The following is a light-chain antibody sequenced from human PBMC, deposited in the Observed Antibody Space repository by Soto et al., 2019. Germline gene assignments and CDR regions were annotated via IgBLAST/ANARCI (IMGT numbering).Light chain of an antibody. CDR2: GAS. CDR1: QSVSSSQ. Sequence: EIVLTQSPGTLSLSPGERATLSCRASQSVSSSQLAWYQQKPGQAPRLLIYGASTTATGIPDRCSGGGSGTDFTRTISRLEPEDFAVYYCQQFGSSPEYTFGQGTKLEVK. J-gene: IGKJ2*01. V-gene: IGKV3-20*01. CDR3: QQFGSSPEYT.